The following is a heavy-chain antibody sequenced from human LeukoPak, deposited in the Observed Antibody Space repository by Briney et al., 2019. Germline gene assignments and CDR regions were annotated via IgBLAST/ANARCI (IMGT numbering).Heavy chain of an antibody. J-gene: IGHJ4*02. V-gene: IGHV3-48*03. Sequence: GGSLRLSCAASGFTFSSYEMNWVRQAPGKGLEWVSYISSSGSTIYYADSVKGRFTISRDNAKNSLYLQMNSPRAEDTAVYYCARGEYYFDYWGQGTLVTVSS. CDR2: ISSSGSTI. CDR3: ARGEYYFDY. D-gene: IGHD3-10*01. CDR1: GFTFSSYE.